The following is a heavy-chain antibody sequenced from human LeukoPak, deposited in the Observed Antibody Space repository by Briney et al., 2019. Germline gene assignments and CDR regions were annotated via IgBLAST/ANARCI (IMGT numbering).Heavy chain of an antibody. CDR1: GYTFTGYY. D-gene: IGHD6-19*01. CDR3: ARGSVAALEYFQH. Sequence: ASVKVSCKASGYTFTGYYMHWVRQAPGQGLEWIGWINPNSGGTNYAQKFQGRVTMTRDTSISTAYMELSRLRSDDTAVYYCARGSVAALEYFQHWGQGTLVTVSS. CDR2: INPNSGGT. V-gene: IGHV1-2*02. J-gene: IGHJ1*01.